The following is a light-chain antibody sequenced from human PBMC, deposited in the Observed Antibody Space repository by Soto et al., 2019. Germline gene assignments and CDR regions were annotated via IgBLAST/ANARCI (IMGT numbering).Light chain of an antibody. Sequence: QSALTQPASVSGSPGQSITISFTGTSSDIGGNNYVSWYQQHPGKAPKLMIYDVTNRPSGVSNRFSGPKSGNTASLTISGLQAEDEADYYCSSYTTSSTLFGGGTKLTVL. CDR3: SSYTTSSTL. J-gene: IGLJ2*01. CDR2: DVT. V-gene: IGLV2-14*03. CDR1: SSDIGGNNY.